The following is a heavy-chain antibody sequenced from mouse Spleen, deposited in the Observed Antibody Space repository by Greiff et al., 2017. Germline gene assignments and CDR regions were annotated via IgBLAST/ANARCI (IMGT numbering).Heavy chain of an antibody. J-gene: IGHJ4*01. V-gene: IGHV1-18*01. Sequence: EVKLMESGPELVKPGASVKIPCKASGYTFTDYNMDWVKQSHGKSLEWIGDINPNNGGTIYNQKFKGKATLTVDKSSSTAYMELRSLTSEDTAVYYCARDPYAMDYWGQGTSVTVSS. CDR2: INPNNGGT. CDR1: GYTFTDYN. CDR3: ARDPYAMDY.